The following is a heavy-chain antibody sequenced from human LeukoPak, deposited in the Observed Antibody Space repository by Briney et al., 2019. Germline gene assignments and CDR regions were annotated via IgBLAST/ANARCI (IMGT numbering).Heavy chain of an antibody. CDR3: TKSITGTRYYFDY. CDR2: ISGSGGST. D-gene: IGHD1-20*01. V-gene: IGHV3-23*01. Sequence: TGGSLRLSCAASRFSFSSCGMSWVRQAPGKGLEWVSAISGSGGSTYDADSVKGRFTISRDNSKNTLYLQMNSLRAEDTAVYYCTKSITGTRYYFDYWGQGTLVTVSS. J-gene: IGHJ4*02. CDR1: RFSFSSCG.